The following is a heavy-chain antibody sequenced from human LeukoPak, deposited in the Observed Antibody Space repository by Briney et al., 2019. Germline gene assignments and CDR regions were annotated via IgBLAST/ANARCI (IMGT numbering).Heavy chain of an antibody. CDR3: ARDTSSWYRFDN. Sequence: GGSLRLSCAASGFTVSSNYMSWVRQAPGKGLEWVSVIYSGGSDGGTNHADSVKGRFTISRDNARNTIYLQMNSLRVEDTAVYYCARDTSSWYRFDNWGQGTLVTASS. V-gene: IGHV3-66*01. D-gene: IGHD6-13*01. CDR1: GFTVSSNY. J-gene: IGHJ4*02. CDR2: IYSGGSDGGT.